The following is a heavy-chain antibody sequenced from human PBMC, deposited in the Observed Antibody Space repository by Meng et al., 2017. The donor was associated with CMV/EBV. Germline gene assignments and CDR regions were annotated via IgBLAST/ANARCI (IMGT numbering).Heavy chain of an antibody. CDR1: GFSFSRYW. J-gene: IGHJ4*02. CDR2: INTDGTNI. CDR3: ARASSILTGYYYY. D-gene: IGHD3-9*01. V-gene: IGHV3-74*01. Sequence: GGSLRLSCAASGFSFSRYWMHWVRQAPGKGLEWVSRINTDGTNIGYADSVKGRFTISRDNAENTVYLQMNSLRGEDTAVYYCARASSILTGYYYYWGQGTLVTVSS.